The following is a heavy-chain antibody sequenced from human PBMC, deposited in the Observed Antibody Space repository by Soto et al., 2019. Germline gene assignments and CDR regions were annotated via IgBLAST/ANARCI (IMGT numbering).Heavy chain of an antibody. D-gene: IGHD4-17*01. Sequence: PSETLSLTCTVSGGSISSYYWSWIRQPPGKGLEWIGYIYYSGSTNYNPSLKSRVTISVDTSKNQFSLKLSSVTAADTAVYYCARVDDYGVGGYYYYGMDVWGQGTTVTVSS. J-gene: IGHJ6*02. V-gene: IGHV4-59*01. CDR2: IYYSGST. CDR3: ARVDDYGVGGYYYYGMDV. CDR1: GGSISSYY.